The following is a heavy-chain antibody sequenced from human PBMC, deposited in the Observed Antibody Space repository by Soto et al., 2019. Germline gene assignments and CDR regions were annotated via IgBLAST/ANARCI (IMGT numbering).Heavy chain of an antibody. V-gene: IGHV4-31*03. J-gene: IGHJ5*02. CDR1: GPSISSGGYY. Sequence: QVQLPESGPGLVKPSQTLSLTCTVSGPSISSGGYYWTWIRQPPGKGLEWIGSIYSSGSTYYTPSLTSRVTLSVDTSKNQSSLKLSSVTAADMAAYYCARALEPWCQGTLVTVSS. CDR2: IYSSGST. CDR3: ARALEP.